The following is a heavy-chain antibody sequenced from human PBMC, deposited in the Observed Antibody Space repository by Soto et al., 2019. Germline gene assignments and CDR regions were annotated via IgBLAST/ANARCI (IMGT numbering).Heavy chain of an antibody. V-gene: IGHV4-61*01. CDR3: ARDGTGFGELYGTRWFDP. Sequence: SETLSLTCTVSGGSVSSGSYYWSWIRQPPGXGLEWIGYIYYSGSTNYNPSLKSRVTISVDTSKNQFSLKLSSVTAADTAVYYCARDGTGFGELYGTRWFDPWGQGTLVTVSS. CDR2: IYYSGST. J-gene: IGHJ5*02. CDR1: GGSVSSGSYY. D-gene: IGHD3-10*01.